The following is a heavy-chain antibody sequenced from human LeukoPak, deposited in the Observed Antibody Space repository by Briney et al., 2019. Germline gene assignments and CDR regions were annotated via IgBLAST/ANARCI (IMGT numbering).Heavy chain of an antibody. CDR2: ISYDGTNK. V-gene: IGHV3-30-3*01. CDR1: GFTFSNYA. Sequence: GGSLRLSCAASGFTFSNYAMHWVRQAPGKGLQWVAIISYDGTNKYYADSVKGRFTISRDNSKNTLYLQMNSLRAEDTAVYYCAKGPWDYWGQGTLVTVSS. J-gene: IGHJ4*02. CDR3: AKGPWDY.